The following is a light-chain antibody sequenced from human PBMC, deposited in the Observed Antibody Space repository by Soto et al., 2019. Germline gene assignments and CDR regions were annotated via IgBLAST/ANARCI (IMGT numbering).Light chain of an antibody. V-gene: IGKV1-39*01. Sequence: DIQMTQSPSSLSASVGDRVTITCRASQTISSCLNWYQQKPGKAPKLLIYAASNLQSGVPSRFSGSESGTDFILTISSLQPEYFATYYCQQIYVAPVTFGQGTKVEIK. J-gene: IGKJ1*01. CDR3: QQIYVAPVT. CDR1: QTISSC. CDR2: AAS.